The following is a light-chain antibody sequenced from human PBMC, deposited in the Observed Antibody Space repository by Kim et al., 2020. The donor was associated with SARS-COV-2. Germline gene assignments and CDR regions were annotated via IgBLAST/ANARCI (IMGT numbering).Light chain of an antibody. CDR3: QAWDSSTWV. CDR1: KMGDKY. V-gene: IGLV3-1*01. Sequence: VSPGQTASITCSGDKMGDKYACWYQQRPGQSPVLVIYQDSKRPSGIPVRFSGSNSGNTATLTISGTQAMDEADYYCQAWDSSTWVFGGGTQLTVL. J-gene: IGLJ3*02. CDR2: QDS.